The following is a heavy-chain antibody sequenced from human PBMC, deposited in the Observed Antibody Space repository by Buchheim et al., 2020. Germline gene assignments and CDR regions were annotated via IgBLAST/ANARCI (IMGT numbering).Heavy chain of an antibody. Sequence: EVQLLESGGGLVQPGGSLRLSCAASGFTFSSYAMSWVRQAPGKGLEWVSAISGSGGSTYYADSVKGRFTISRDNSKNKLYLQMNSLRDEDTAVYYCAKVEPSKNYYDSSGYYSHFDYWGQGTL. V-gene: IGHV3-23*01. CDR1: GFTFSSYA. D-gene: IGHD3-22*01. CDR2: ISGSGGST. CDR3: AKVEPSKNYYDSSGYYSHFDY. J-gene: IGHJ4*02.